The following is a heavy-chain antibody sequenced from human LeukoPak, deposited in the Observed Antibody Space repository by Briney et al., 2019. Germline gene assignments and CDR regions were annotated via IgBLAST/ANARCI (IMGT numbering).Heavy chain of an antibody. V-gene: IGHV3-7*01. CDR3: ARVGAARYYYYYMDV. D-gene: IGHD2-15*01. Sequence: GGSLTLSCAASGFTFSSYWMSWVRQAPGKGLEWVANIKQDGSEKYYVDSVKGRFTISRDNAKNSLYLQMNSPRAGDTAVYYCARVGAARYYYYYMDVWGKGTTVTVSS. CDR2: IKQDGSEK. J-gene: IGHJ6*03. CDR1: GFTFSSYW.